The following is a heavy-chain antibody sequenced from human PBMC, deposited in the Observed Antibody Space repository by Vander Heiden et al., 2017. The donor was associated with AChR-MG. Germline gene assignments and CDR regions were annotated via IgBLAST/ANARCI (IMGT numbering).Heavy chain of an antibody. D-gene: IGHD3-10*01. J-gene: IGHJ4*02. CDR2: ISGSGGST. V-gene: IGHV3-23*01. Sequence: EVQLLESGGGLVQPGGSLKLSCQASGFTFSSYAMSWVRQAPGKGLEWVSAISGSGGSTYYADSVKGRFTISRDNSKNTLYLQMNSLRAEDTAVYYCAKGSGSGLGGTLDYWGQGTLVTVSS. CDR1: GFTFSSYA. CDR3: AKGSGSGLGGTLDY.